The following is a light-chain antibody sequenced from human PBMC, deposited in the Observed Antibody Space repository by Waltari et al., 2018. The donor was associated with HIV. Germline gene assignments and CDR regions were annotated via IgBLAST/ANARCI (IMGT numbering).Light chain of an antibody. Sequence: QSVLTQPPSASATPGQRVTISCSGNSSNIGSNTVNWYLQLPGTAPKLLIYSNSQRPSGVPARFSGSKSGTSASLAISGLQSEGEAHYYCASWDDSLNGLYVFGPGTKVTVL. J-gene: IGLJ1*01. CDR1: SSNIGSNT. CDR3: ASWDDSLNGLYV. V-gene: IGLV1-44*01. CDR2: SNS.